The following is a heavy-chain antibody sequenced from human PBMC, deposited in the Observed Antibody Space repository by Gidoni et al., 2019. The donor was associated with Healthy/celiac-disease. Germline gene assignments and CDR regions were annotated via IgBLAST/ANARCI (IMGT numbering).Heavy chain of an antibody. V-gene: IGHV1-18*01. CDR2: ISAYNGNT. CDR3: ARDWRPLLLWFGESPDV. D-gene: IGHD3-10*01. Sequence: QVQMVQSGAQVKKPGASVKVSCKASGYTFTSSGISWVRQAPGQGLELMGWISAYNGNTNSAQKLQGRVTMTTDTSTSTAYMELRSLRSDDTAVYYCARDWRPLLLWFGESPDVWGKGTTVTVSS. CDR1: GYTFTSSG. J-gene: IGHJ6*04.